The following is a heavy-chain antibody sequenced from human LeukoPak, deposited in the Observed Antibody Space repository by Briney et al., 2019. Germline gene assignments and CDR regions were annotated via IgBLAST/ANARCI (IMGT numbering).Heavy chain of an antibody. D-gene: IGHD3-22*01. J-gene: IGHJ4*02. CDR1: GFTFSSYS. CDR2: ISSSSSYI. CDR3: ARDLDYYDSSGYLH. Sequence: PGGSPRLSCAASGFTFSSYSMNWVRQAPGKGLEWVSSISSSSSYIYYADSVKGRFTISRDNAKNSLYLQMNSLRAEDTAVYYCARDLDYYDSSGYLHWGQGTLVTVSS. V-gene: IGHV3-21*01.